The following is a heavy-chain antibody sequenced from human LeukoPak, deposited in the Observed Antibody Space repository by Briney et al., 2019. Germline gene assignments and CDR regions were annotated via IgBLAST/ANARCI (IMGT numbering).Heavy chain of an antibody. V-gene: IGHV3-9*01. J-gene: IGHJ5*02. CDR1: GFIFYDYA. CDR3: TKDKPPRSSGWYGWFDP. D-gene: IGHD6-19*01. CDR2: VSWNSGSI. Sequence: GGSLRLSCAASGFIFYDYAMHWVRQAPGKGLEWVSGVSWNSGSIGYADSVKGRFTISRDNAKNSLYLQMNSLRAEDTALYYCTKDKPPRSSGWYGWFDPWGQGTLVTVSS.